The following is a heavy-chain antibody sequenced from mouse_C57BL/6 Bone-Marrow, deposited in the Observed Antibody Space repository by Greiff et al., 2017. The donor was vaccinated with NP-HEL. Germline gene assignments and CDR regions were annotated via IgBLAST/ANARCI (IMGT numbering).Heavy chain of an antibody. J-gene: IGHJ4*01. Sequence: EVQLQESGGGLVKPGGSLKLSCAASGFTFSSYAMSWVRQTPEKRLEWVATISDGGSYTYYPDNVKGRFTISRDNAKNNLYLQMSHLKSEDTAMYYCARELLRSYAMDYWGQGTSVTVSS. CDR2: ISDGGSYT. D-gene: IGHD1-1*01. V-gene: IGHV5-4*01. CDR1: GFTFSSYA. CDR3: ARELLRSYAMDY.